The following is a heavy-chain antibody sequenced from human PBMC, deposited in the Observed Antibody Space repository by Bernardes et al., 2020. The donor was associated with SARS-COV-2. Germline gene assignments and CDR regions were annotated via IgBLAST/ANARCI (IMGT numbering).Heavy chain of an antibody. CDR2: ISPKSGAT. D-gene: IGHD2-21*01. CDR3: ARTFYYDRGGDSVFDH. CDR1: GYTFSDYY. Sequence: ASMKVSCKASGYTFSDYYIHWLRQAPGQGLEWMGWISPKSGATNFAQKFQGRVTMTRDTAISTEYMQLSRLRSDDTAVYYCARTFYYDRGGDSVFDHWGQGTLVTVSS. J-gene: IGHJ4*02. V-gene: IGHV1-2*02.